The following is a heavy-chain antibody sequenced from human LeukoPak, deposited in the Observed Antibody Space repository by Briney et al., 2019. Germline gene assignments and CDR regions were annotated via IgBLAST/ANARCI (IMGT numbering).Heavy chain of an antibody. Sequence: MSHDGNNKDYADSVKGRLIISRDNSGNTLYLQMNSLSSEDTAVYFCVRAYPMTMWTTLRYTWLDPWGQGSMVIVSS. CDR3: VRAYPMTMWTTLRYTWLDP. D-gene: IGHD4-17*01. V-gene: IGHV3-30*03. CDR2: MSHDGNNK. J-gene: IGHJ5*02.